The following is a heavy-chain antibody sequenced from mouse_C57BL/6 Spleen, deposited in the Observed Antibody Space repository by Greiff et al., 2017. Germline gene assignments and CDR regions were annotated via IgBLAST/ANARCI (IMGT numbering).Heavy chain of an antibody. CDR3: ARHEGFGY. Sequence: EVKLVESGGDLVKPGGSLKLSCAASGFTFSSYGMSWVRQTPDKRLEWVGTISSGGSYTYYPDSVKGRFTISRDNAKNTLYLQMSSLKSEDTAMYSCARHEGFGYWGHGTTRTVSS. J-gene: IGHJ2*01. CDR1: GFTFSSYG. V-gene: IGHV5-6*01. CDR2: ISSGGSYT.